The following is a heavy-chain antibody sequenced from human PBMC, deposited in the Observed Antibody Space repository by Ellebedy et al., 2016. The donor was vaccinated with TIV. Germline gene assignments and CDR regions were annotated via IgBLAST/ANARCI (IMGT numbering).Heavy chain of an antibody. CDR2: IYTSGST. Sequence: SETLSLXXAVYGGSFSGYYWSWIRQPPGKGLEWIGRIYTSGSTNYNPSLKSRVTISVDTSKNQFSLKLSSVTAADTAVYYCARGGVVPAAIYYFDYWGQGALVTVSS. J-gene: IGHJ4*02. V-gene: IGHV4-59*10. CDR3: ARGGVVPAAIYYFDY. CDR1: GGSFSGYY. D-gene: IGHD2-2*01.